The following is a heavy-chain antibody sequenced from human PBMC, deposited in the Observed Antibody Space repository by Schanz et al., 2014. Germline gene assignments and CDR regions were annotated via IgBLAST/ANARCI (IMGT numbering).Heavy chain of an antibody. V-gene: IGHV1-8*01. J-gene: IGHJ5*02. CDR3: ARGQRRTIGRPFGP. D-gene: IGHD6-25*01. CDR2: MQPDSGKT. CDR1: GYTFTSYD. Sequence: QVQVVQSGAEVKKPGASVKVSCTASGYTFTSYDINWVRQAIGQGPEWMGWMQPDSGKTHYAEKFQGRVAMTRDVSISTAYMELSSLASEDTAVYYCARGQRRTIGRPFGPWGQGTLVTVSS.